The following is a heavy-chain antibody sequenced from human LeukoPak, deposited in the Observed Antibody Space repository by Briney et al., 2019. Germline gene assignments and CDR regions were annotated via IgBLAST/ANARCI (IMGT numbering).Heavy chain of an antibody. V-gene: IGHV4-39*01. D-gene: IGHD3-22*01. J-gene: IGHJ3*02. CDR2: IYYSGST. Sequence: PSETLSLTCTVSGGSISSSSYSWGWIRQPPGKGLEWIGSIYYSGSTYYNPSLKSQVTISVDTSKNQFSLKLSSVTAADTAVYYCARSLSRGYYYLLYAFDIWGQGTMVTVSS. CDR3: ARSLSRGYYYLLYAFDI. CDR1: GGSISSSSYS.